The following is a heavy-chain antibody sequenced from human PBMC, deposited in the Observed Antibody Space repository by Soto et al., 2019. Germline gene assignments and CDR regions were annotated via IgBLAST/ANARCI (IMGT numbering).Heavy chain of an antibody. D-gene: IGHD2-21*01. J-gene: IGHJ6*02. V-gene: IGHV3-23*01. CDR1: GFTFSHYV. CDR3: AKVRASYLSASYFYYGLDV. Sequence: PVGSLRLSCAASGFTFSHYVLSWVRQSPGRGLEWVSSISGSGSSVYLADSVRGRFTMSRDLSRNTVSLQMNSLRAEDTAVYYCAKVRASYLSASYFYYGLDVWGQGTTVTVSS. CDR2: ISGSGSSV.